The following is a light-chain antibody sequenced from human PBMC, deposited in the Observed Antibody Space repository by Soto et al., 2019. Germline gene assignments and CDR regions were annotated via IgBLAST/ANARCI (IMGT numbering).Light chain of an antibody. CDR1: SGSVSTSYY. J-gene: IGLJ2*01. CDR3: VLYLGNGVSV. V-gene: IGLV8-61*01. Sequence: QTVVTQEPSFSVSPGRTVTLTCGLSSGSVSTSYYPSWYQQTPGRTPRTLMYNTDTRSSGVPDRFSGYILGNKAALTITGAQADDESNYYCVLYLGNGVSVFVGGTKVTVL. CDR2: NTD.